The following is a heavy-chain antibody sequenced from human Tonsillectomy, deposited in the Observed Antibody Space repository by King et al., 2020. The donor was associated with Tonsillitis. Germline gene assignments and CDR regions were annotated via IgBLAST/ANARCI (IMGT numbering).Heavy chain of an antibody. CDR3: VSHMRRLQPFDY. Sequence: QLVQSGAEVKKPGDSLKISCKASGYTFTTYWIGWVRQMPGKGLEWMGIIYPGDSDTRYSPSFQGQVTISVDKSINAAYLQWSSLKASDTAMYYCVSHMRRLQPFDYWGQGTLVTVSS. V-gene: IGHV5-51*01. CDR2: IYPGDSDT. D-gene: IGHD2-21*02. J-gene: IGHJ4*02. CDR1: GYTFTTYW.